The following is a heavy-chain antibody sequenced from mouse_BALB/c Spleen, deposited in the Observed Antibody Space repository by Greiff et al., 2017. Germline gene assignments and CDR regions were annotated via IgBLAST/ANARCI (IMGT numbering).Heavy chain of an antibody. D-gene: IGHD2-1*01. Sequence: VQLQQPGAELVKPGASVKLSCKASGYTFTSYWMHWVKLRPGQGFEWIGEINPSNGGTNYNEKFKRKATLTVDKSSSTAYMELARLTSEDSAVYYCAISYHYGNYEGVGYYYAMDYWGQGTSVTVSS. V-gene: IGHV1S16*01. CDR2: INPSNGGT. J-gene: IGHJ4*01. CDR1: GYTFTSYW. CDR3: AISYHYGNYEGVGYYYAMDY.